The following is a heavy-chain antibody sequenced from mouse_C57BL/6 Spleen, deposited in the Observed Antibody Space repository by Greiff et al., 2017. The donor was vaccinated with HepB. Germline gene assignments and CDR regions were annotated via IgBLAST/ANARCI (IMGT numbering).Heavy chain of an antibody. V-gene: IGHV1-52*01. CDR1: GYTFTSYW. CDR2: IDPSDSET. D-gene: IGHD2-4*01. J-gene: IGHJ1*03. CDR3: ARYYDYYWYFDV. Sequence: QVQLQQPGAELVRPGSSVKLSCKASGYTFTSYWMHWVKQRPIQGLEWIGNIDPSDSETHYNQKFKDKATLTVDKSSSTAYMQLSSLTSEDSAVYYCARYYDYYWYFDVWGTGTTVTVSS.